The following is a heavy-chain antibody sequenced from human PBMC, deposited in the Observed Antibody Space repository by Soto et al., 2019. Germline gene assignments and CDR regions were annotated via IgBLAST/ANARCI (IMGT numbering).Heavy chain of an antibody. J-gene: IGHJ4*02. D-gene: IGHD2-8*02. Sequence: QVQLQQWGAGLLKPSKTLSLTCAVYGGSFSGYYWTWIRQPPGTGLEWIGEINHNYNPSLKSRVTISVDTSKNQFSLKLTSVTAADTAVYYCARDKITGLFDYWGQGTLVTVSS. CDR2: INH. V-gene: IGHV4-34*01. CDR3: ARDKITGLFDY. CDR1: GGSFSGYY.